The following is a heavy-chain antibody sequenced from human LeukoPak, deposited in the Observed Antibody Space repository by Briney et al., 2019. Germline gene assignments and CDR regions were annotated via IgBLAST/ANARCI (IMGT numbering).Heavy chain of an antibody. J-gene: IGHJ4*02. CDR3: ARHEEEDGYNAKTFHY. Sequence: SETLSLTCTVSGGSISGSNYYWGWIRQPPGMGLEWIGSIYYSGRTYYNPSLKSRVTISVDTSKNQFSLRPSSVTAADTAVYYCARHEEEDGYNAKTFHYWGQGTLVTVSS. CDR1: GGSISGSNYY. V-gene: IGHV4-39*01. CDR2: IYYSGRT. D-gene: IGHD5-24*01.